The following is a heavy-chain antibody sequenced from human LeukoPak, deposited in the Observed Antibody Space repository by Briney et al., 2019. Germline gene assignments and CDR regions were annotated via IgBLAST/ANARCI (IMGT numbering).Heavy chain of an antibody. CDR2: ISTYNGNT. J-gene: IGHJ4*02. D-gene: IGHD2-15*01. CDR3: ARAGTVVAALDY. CDR1: GYTFTSYG. V-gene: IGHV1-18*01. Sequence: GASVKVFCEASGYTFTSYGINWVRQAPGQGLEWMGWISTYNGNTNYAQKLQGRVTMTTDTSTSTAYMELGSLRSDDTAVYYCARAGTVVAALDYWGQGTLVTVSS.